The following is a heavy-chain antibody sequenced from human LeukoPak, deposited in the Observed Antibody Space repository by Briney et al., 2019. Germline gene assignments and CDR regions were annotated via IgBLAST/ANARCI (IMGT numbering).Heavy chain of an antibody. Sequence: PSETLSLTCAVYGGSFSGYYWSWIRQPPGKGLEWIGEINHSGSTNYNPSLTSRVTISVDTSKNQFSLKLSSVTAADTAVYYCASFEGGRNSSSWYWGQGTLVTVSS. D-gene: IGHD6-13*01. V-gene: IGHV4-34*01. CDR3: ASFEGGRNSSSWY. CDR1: GGSFSGYY. J-gene: IGHJ4*02. CDR2: INHSGST.